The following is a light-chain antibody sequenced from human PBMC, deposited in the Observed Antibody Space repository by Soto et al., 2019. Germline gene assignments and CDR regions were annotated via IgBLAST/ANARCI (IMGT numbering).Light chain of an antibody. CDR3: AGWIDIVNGPRWV. CDR2: SSN. Sequence: QSVLTQPPSVSGTPGQRVSISCSVKTSNIGSNALNWYQQLPGTAPRLLIYSSSNIRVAGVSDRFSASKSGTSASLAIRGLQSEDEAYYCCAGWIDIVNGPRWVFGGGTKLTVL. CDR1: TSNIGSNA. V-gene: IGLV1-44*01. J-gene: IGLJ3*02.